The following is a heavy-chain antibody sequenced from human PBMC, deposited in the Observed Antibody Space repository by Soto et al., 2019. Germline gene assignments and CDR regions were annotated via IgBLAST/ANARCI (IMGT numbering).Heavy chain of an antibody. J-gene: IGHJ4*02. CDR1: GFTFSSYS. CDR2: ISSSSSYI. D-gene: IGHD2-2*01. Sequence: EVQLVESGGGLVKPGGSLRLSCAASGFTFSSYSMNWVRQAPGKGLEWVSSISSSSSYIYYADSVKGRFTISRDNVKNSLYLQMNSLRAEDTAVYYCARDPGFCRSTSCYPSEFDYWGQGTLVTVSS. V-gene: IGHV3-21*01. CDR3: ARDPGFCRSTSCYPSEFDY.